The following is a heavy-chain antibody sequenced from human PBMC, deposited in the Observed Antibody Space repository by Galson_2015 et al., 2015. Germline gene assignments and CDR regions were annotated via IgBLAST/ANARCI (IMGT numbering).Heavy chain of an antibody. J-gene: IGHJ6*02. Sequence: SVKVSCKASGGTFSSYAISWVRQAPGQGLEWMGGIIPIFGTANYAQKFQGRVTITADESTSTAYMELSSLRSEDTAVYYCARLHYGSGSYFPYYYYGLDVWGQGTTVTVSS. CDR2: IIPIFGTA. V-gene: IGHV1-69*13. CDR3: ARLHYGSGSYFPYYYYGLDV. D-gene: IGHD3-10*01. CDR1: GGTFSSYA.